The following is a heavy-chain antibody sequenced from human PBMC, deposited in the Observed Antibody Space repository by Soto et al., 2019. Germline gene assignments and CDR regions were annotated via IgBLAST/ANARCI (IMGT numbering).Heavy chain of an antibody. CDR2: IAYDGTIK. V-gene: IGHV3-30-3*01. Sequence: QEQLVESGGDVVQPGRSLTLSCAASGFTFSANAMHWVRQAPGKGLEWVAVIAYDGTIKIYRDSVKGRFNISRDDSKSTLYLQINSLRPEDTAVYYCARDKIKGAPDYLDSWGQGTLVTVSS. CDR1: GFTFSANA. CDR3: ARDKIKGAPDYLDS. J-gene: IGHJ4*02. D-gene: IGHD1-26*01.